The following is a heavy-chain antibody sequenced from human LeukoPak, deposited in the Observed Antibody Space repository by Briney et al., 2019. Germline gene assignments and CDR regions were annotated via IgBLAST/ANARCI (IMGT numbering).Heavy chain of an antibody. CDR3: ARDLQGGSSWYETYNWFDP. D-gene: IGHD6-13*01. V-gene: IGHV3-11*04. CDR1: GFTFSDYY. Sequence: GGSLRLSCAASGFTFSDYYMSWIRQAPGKGLEWVSYISSSGSTIYYADSVKGRFTISRDNAKNSLYLQMNSLRAEDTAVYYCARDLQGGSSWYETYNWFDPWGQGTLVTVSS. CDR2: ISSSGSTI. J-gene: IGHJ5*02.